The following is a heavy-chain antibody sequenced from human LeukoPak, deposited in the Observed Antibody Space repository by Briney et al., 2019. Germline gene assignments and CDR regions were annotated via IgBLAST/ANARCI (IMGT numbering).Heavy chain of an antibody. Sequence: GRSLRLSCVASGFTFSTYAMHWVRQAPGKGLEWVTIISFDGSDKYYADSVKGRFTISRDNSENTLYLQMNSLRAEDTAVYYCAKRRGSYGDFIFLDFWGQGTLVTVSS. D-gene: IGHD2-21*02. CDR3: AKRRGSYGDFIFLDF. CDR2: ISFDGSDK. V-gene: IGHV3-30*04. CDR1: GFTFSTYA. J-gene: IGHJ4*02.